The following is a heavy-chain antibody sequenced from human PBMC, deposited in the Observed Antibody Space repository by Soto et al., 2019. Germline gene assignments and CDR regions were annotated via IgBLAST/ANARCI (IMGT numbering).Heavy chain of an antibody. Sequence: QVQPVQSGSEVKKPGSSVRVSCKTGSFYAVSWVRQAPGQGLEWMGGLIPVFDTPSYAQKFQGRVTITADESKSTAYMELSSLRSEDTALYYCASTPVTGRYSYYGMDARDQGIAVTVSS. CDR2: LIPVFDTP. CDR1: SFYA. CDR3: ASTPVTGRYSYYGMDA. V-gene: IGHV1-69*01. J-gene: IGHJ6*02. D-gene: IGHD4-4*01.